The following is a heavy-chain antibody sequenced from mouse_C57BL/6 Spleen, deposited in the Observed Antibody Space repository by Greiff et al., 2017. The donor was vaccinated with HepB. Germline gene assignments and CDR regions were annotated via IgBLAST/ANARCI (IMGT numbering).Heavy chain of an antibody. Sequence: EVQLQESVAELVRPGASVKLSCTASGFNIKNTYMHWVKQRPEQGLEWIGRIDPANGNTKYAPKFQGKATITADTSSNTAYLQLSSLTSEDTVIYYCAFYYGSSYAWFAYWGQGTLVTVSA. V-gene: IGHV14-3*01. D-gene: IGHD1-1*01. CDR3: AFYYGSSYAWFAY. CDR2: IDPANGNT. CDR1: GFNIKNTY. J-gene: IGHJ3*01.